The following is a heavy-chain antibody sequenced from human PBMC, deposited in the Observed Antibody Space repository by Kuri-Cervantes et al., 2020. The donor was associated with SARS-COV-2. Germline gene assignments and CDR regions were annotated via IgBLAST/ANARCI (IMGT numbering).Heavy chain of an antibody. D-gene: IGHD2-21*02. CDR2: INPSGGST. J-gene: IGHJ2*01. CDR1: GFTFTSYD. V-gene: IGHV1-46*01. Sequence: ASGHFSCKAYGFTFTSYDMHWVRQATGQGLEWMGIINPSGGSTSYAQKFQGRVTITADKSTSTAYMERSSLRSEDTAVYYCARVCKAYCGGDCSWYFDLWGRGTLVTVSS. CDR3: ARVCKAYCGGDCSWYFDL.